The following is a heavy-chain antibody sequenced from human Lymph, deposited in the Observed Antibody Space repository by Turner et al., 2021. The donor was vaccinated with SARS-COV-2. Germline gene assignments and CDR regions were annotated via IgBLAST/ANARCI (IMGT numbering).Heavy chain of an antibody. D-gene: IGHD2-15*01. CDR1: GFTFSSYV. Sequence: QEERVESGGGVVQPGRSLRRSCAASGFTFSSYVMHWVRQAPGKGLRWVALISYDGSNEYYADSVTGRFSISRDNFKNTVYLHMNSLRTEYTAMYYCARGNGGNYYYGMDVWGQGTTVTVSS. J-gene: IGHJ6*02. CDR2: ISYDGSNE. CDR3: ARGNGGNYYYGMDV. V-gene: IGHV3-30*03.